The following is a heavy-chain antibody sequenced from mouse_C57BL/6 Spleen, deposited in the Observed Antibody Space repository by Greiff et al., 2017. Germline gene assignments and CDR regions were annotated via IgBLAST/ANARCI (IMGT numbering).Heavy chain of an antibody. J-gene: IGHJ2*01. CDR1: GYTFTDYY. V-gene: IGHV1-19*01. D-gene: IGHD2-4*01. Sequence: EVQLQQSGPVLVKPGASVKMSCKASGYTFTDYYMNWVKQSHGKSLEWIGVINPYNGGTSYNQKFKGKATLTVDKSSSTAYMELNSLTSEDSAVYYCARGRLRDFDYWGQGTTLTVSS. CDR2: INPYNGGT. CDR3: ARGRLRDFDY.